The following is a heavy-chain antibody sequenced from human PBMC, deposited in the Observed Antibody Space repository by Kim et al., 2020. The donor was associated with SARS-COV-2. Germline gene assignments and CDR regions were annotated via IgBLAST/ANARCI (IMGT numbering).Heavy chain of an antibody. J-gene: IGHJ4*02. Sequence: GGSTQDADSVRGRFTISRDKSKNTLYLQMNSLRVEDTAVDYCARDALLIYWGQGTLVTVSS. CDR2: GGST. V-gene: IGHV3-53*01. D-gene: IGHD2-15*01. CDR3: ARDALLIY.